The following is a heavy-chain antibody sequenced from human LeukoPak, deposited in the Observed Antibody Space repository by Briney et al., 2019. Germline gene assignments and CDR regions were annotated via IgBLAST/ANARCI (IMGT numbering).Heavy chain of an antibody. CDR1: GYTFTGYY. V-gene: IGHV1-2*06. Sequence: GASVNVSCKASGYTFTGYYMHWVRQAPGQGLEWMGRINPNSGGTNYAQKFQGRVTMTRDTSISTAYMELSRLRSDDTAVYYCARVVGGDRQLANDYWGQGTLVTVSS. CDR3: ARVVGGDRQLANDY. J-gene: IGHJ4*02. D-gene: IGHD6-13*01. CDR2: INPNSGGT.